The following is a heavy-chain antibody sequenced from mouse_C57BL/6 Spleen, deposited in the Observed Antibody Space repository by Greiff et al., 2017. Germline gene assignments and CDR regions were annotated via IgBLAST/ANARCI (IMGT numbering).Heavy chain of an antibody. J-gene: IGHJ2*01. CDR3: TRGYYGNFDY. Sequence: QVHVKQSGAELVRPGASVTLSCKASGYTFTDYEMHWVKQTPVHGLEWIGAIDPETGGTAYNQKFKGKAILTADKSSSTAYMELRSLTSEDSAVYYCTRGYYGNFDYWGQGTTLTVSS. CDR1: GYTFTDYE. D-gene: IGHD1-1*01. CDR2: IDPETGGT. V-gene: IGHV1-15*01.